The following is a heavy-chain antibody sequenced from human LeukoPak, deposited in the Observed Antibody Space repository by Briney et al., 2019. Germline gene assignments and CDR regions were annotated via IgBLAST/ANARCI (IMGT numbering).Heavy chain of an antibody. CDR1: GGSISSDLYY. CDR3: ASSFGVVHYRAQYYYYYMDV. CDR2: FYNSGRT. J-gene: IGHJ6*03. Sequence: PSQTLSLTCTVSGGSISSDLYYWNWIRQPAGKGLEWIGRFYNSGRTNFNPSLKSRVTISADTSKNQFSLKLRSVTAADTAVYYCASSFGVVHYRAQYYYYYMDVWGKGTTVAVSS. D-gene: IGHD3-3*01. V-gene: IGHV4-61*02.